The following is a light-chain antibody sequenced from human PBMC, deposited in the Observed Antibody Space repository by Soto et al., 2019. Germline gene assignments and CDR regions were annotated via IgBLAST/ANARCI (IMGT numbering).Light chain of an antibody. V-gene: IGLV2-14*01. Sequence: QSVLTQPASVSGSPGQSITISCTGTSSDVGGYNSVSWYQQHPGKAPKLMIYDVSNRPSRVSNRFSGSKSGNTASLTISGLQTEDEADYYCSSYTSSSTLVFSGGTKLTVL. J-gene: IGLJ2*01. CDR1: SSDVGGYNS. CDR3: SSYTSSSTLV. CDR2: DVS.